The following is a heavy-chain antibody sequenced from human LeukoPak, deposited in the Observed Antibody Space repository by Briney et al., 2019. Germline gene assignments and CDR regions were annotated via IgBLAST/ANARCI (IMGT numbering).Heavy chain of an antibody. V-gene: IGHV1-46*03. CDR2: LNPSGGST. D-gene: IGHD4-17*01. J-gene: IGHJ3*02. CDR1: GYTVTSYY. CDR3: ATQGGYGDYRAFDI. Sequence: ASVKVSCKASGYTVTSYYMHWVRQAPGQGLEWMGILNPSGGSTSYAQKFQGRATLTRATSTSTVYMELSSLRSEDTAVYYCATQGGYGDYRAFDIWGQGTMVTVSS.